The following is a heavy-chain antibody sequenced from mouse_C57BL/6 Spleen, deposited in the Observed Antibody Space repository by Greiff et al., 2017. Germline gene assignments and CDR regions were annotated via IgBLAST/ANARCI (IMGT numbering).Heavy chain of an antibody. CDR2: IDPSDSYT. J-gene: IGHJ2*01. D-gene: IGHD1-1*01. CDR3: ARRGYCGSSYFDY. Sequence: QVQLQQSGAELVMPGASVKLSCKASGYTFTSYWMHWVKQRPGQGLEWIGEIDPSDSYTNYNQKFKGKSTLTVDKSSSTAYMQLSSLTSEDSAVYYCARRGYCGSSYFDYWGQGTTLTVSS. CDR1: GYTFTSYW. V-gene: IGHV1-69*01.